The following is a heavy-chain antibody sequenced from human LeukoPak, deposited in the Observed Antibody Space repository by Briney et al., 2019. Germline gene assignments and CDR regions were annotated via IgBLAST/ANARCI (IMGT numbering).Heavy chain of an antibody. V-gene: IGHV3-64*01. Sequence: PGGSLRLSCAASGFTLVSYAMHWVRQAPGKGLEYVSGISSNGGSTYYANSVTGRFTISRDNSKNTLYLQMGSLTAEDMAVYYCARVPEGWALFDYWGQGTLVTVSS. D-gene: IGHD1-14*01. CDR3: ARVPEGWALFDY. CDR2: ISSNGGST. J-gene: IGHJ4*02. CDR1: GFTLVSYA.